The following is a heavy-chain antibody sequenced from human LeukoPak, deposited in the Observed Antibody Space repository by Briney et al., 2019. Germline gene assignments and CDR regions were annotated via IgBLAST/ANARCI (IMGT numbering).Heavy chain of an antibody. D-gene: IGHD3-10*01. CDR2: INQDGGRK. J-gene: IGHJ4*02. CDR3: ARGTGELDS. Sequence: PGGSLRLSCAASGFSFSSYWMNWVRQAPGKGLEWVANINQDGGRKYYVDSVKGRFTISRDNAKNSLYLQMNSLRAEDTAVYYCARGTGELDSWGQGILVTVSS. CDR1: GFSFSSYW. V-gene: IGHV3-7*03.